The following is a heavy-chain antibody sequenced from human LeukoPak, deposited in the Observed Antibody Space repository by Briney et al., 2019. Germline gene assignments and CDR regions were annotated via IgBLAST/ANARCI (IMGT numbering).Heavy chain of an antibody. V-gene: IGHV4-34*01. D-gene: IGHD6-6*01. J-gene: IGHJ3*02. CDR1: GGSFSGYY. CDR2: INHSGST. Sequence: SETLSLTCAVYGGSFSGYYWSWIRQPPGKGLEWIGEINHSGSTNYNPSLKSRVTISVDTSKNQFSLKLSSVTAADTAVYYCARTEYSSSSSAFDIWGQGTMVTVSS. CDR3: ARTEYSSSSSAFDI.